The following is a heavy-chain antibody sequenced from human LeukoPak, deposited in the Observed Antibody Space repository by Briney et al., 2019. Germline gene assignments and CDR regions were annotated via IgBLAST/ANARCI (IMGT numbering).Heavy chain of an antibody. D-gene: IGHD5-12*01. CDR2: ISGSGGST. CDR3: AILHPGYRDFDY. J-gene: IGHJ4*02. CDR1: GFTFSSYS. V-gene: IGHV3-23*01. Sequence: PGGSLRLSCAASGFTFSSYSTNWVRQAPGKGLEWVSAISGSGGSTYYADSVKGRFTISRDNSKNTLYLQMNSLRAEDTAVYYCAILHPGYRDFDYWGQGTLVTVSS.